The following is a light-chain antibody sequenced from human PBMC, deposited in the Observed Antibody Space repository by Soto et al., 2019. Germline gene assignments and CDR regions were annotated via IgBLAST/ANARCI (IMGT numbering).Light chain of an antibody. CDR2: NNN. V-gene: IGLV1-44*01. CDR3: ASWDDILTGVL. J-gene: IGLJ2*01. CDR1: SSNIRSNT. Sequence: QSVLTQPTSASGTPGQRVTISCSGSSSNIRSNTVNWYQQLPGTAPKLLIYNNNKRPSGVPDRFSGSKSGTSASLAISGLQSEDEADYYCASWDDILTGVLFGGGTKLTVL.